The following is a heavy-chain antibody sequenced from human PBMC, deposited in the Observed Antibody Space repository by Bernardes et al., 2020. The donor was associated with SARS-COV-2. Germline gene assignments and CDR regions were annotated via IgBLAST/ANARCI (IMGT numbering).Heavy chain of an antibody. V-gene: IGHV3-30*18. CDR3: AKDLNYGGNLVFDY. J-gene: IGHJ4*02. Sequence: GGSLRLSCAASGFTFSSYGMHWFRQAPGKGLEWVAVISYDGSNKYYADSVKGRFTISRDNSKNTLYLQMNSLRAEDTAVYYCAKDLNYGGNLVFDYWGQGTMVTVSS. D-gene: IGHD4-17*01. CDR1: GFTFSSYG. CDR2: ISYDGSNK.